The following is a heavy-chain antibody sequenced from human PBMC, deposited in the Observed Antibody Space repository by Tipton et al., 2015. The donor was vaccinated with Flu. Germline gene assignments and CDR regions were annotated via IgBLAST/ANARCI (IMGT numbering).Heavy chain of an antibody. J-gene: IGHJ4*02. CDR3: ARVQESYYFDY. D-gene: IGHD1-26*01. CDR2: ISSVGGDNTK. V-gene: IGHV3-48*03. CDR1: GFTFSSYE. Sequence: QLVQSGGGLVQPGGSLRLSCAASGFTFSSYEMIWVRQAPGKGLEWISHISSVGGDNTKDYADSVKGRFTISRDEAKNSLYLQMRSLRAEDTAVYYCARVQESYYFDYWGQGTLVTVSS.